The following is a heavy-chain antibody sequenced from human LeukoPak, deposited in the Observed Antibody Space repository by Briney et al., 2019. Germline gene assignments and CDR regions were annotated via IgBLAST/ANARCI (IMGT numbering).Heavy chain of an antibody. CDR2: ISSSSSYI. D-gene: IGHD3-3*01. CDR3: ARTPNAFHYYDFWSGYYSHYYYGMDV. Sequence: GGSLRLSCAASGFTFSGYSMNWVRQAPGKGLEWVSSISSSSSYIYYADSVKGRFTISRDNAKNSLYLQMNSLRAEDTAVYYCARTPNAFHYYDFWSGYYSHYYYGMDVWGQGTTVTVSS. CDR1: GFTFSGYS. J-gene: IGHJ6*02. V-gene: IGHV3-21*01.